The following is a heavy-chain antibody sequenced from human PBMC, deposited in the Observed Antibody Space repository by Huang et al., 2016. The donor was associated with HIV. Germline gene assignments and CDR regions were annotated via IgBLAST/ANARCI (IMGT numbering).Heavy chain of an antibody. J-gene: IGHJ5*02. Sequence: EVQLVETGGGLIQPGGSLRLSCAASGFTVSSNYMSWVRRAPGKGLEWVSVIESGGSTYYADSVKGRFTISRDNSKNTLYLQMNSLRAEDTAVYYCARGMVRGVTLNWFDPWGQGTLVTVSS. CDR2: IESGGST. D-gene: IGHD3-10*01. V-gene: IGHV3-53*02. CDR1: GFTVSSNY. CDR3: ARGMVRGVTLNWFDP.